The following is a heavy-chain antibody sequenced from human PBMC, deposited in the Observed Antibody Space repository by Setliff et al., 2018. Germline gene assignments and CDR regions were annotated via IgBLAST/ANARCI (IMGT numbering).Heavy chain of an antibody. Sequence: SETLSLTCTISGGFTSSFYWSWIRQAPGKGLEWIGYVDHSGSTNFSPSLKSRGTISVDTSKTQVSLTLTSVTAADTAVYYCARDYQGGWFDPWGPGALVTVSS. CDR1: GGFTSSFY. CDR3: ARDYQGGWFDP. V-gene: IGHV4-59*01. CDR2: VDHSGST. J-gene: IGHJ5*02. D-gene: IGHD3-16*01.